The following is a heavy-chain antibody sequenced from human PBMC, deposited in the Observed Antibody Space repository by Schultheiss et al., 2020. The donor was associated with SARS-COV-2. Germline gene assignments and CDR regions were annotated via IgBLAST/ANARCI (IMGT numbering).Heavy chain of an antibody. CDR1: GFTVSSNY. Sequence: GESLKISCAASGFTVSSNYMSWVRQAPGKGLEWVAVIWYDGSNKYYADSVKGRFTISRDNAKNSLYLQMNSLRAEDTAVYYCAKGWDYSNYVGYWGQGTLVTVSS. D-gene: IGHD4-11*01. V-gene: IGHV3-33*03. CDR2: IWYDGSNK. J-gene: IGHJ4*02. CDR3: AKGWDYSNYVGY.